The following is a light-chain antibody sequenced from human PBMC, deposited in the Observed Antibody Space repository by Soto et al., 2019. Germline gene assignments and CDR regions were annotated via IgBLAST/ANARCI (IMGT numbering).Light chain of an antibody. CDR3: SSYTSSSTRV. V-gene: IGLV2-14*01. Sequence: QSVLTQPASVSGSPGQSITISCTGTSSDVGGYNYVSWYQQHPGKAPKLMIYDVSNRPSGVSNRFSGSESGNTASLSISGLQAEDEADYYCSSYTSSSTRVSGTGTKVTVL. CDR1: SSDVGGYNY. CDR2: DVS. J-gene: IGLJ1*01.